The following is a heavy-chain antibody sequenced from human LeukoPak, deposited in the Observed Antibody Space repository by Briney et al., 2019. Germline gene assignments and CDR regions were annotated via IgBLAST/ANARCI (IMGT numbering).Heavy chain of an antibody. CDR1: GITLRSYP. CDR3: TKDFEGTFDP. CDR2: ISGSGDGANT. V-gene: IGHV3-23*01. Sequence: GGSLRLSCAGSGITLRSYPMSWVRRAPGKGLEWVSGISGSGDGANTYYADPVKGRFTISRDIFKNTLYLQMNSLRAEDTAVYYCTKDFEGTFDPWGQGTLVTVSS. J-gene: IGHJ5*02.